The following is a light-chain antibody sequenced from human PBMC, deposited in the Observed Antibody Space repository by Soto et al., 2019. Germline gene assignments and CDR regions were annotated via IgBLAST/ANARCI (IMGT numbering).Light chain of an antibody. J-gene: IGKJ3*01. V-gene: IGKV1-33*01. CDR1: QDIGNS. Sequence: DIQMTQSPPSLSASVGDRVTITCQASQDIGNSLNWFQHKPGKAPNLVIYDAYNLEIGVPSRFSGSGSGTDFTFTITSLRQEDSETYYCKKSDHPPLFGPGNKV. CDR2: DAY. CDR3: KKSDHPPL.